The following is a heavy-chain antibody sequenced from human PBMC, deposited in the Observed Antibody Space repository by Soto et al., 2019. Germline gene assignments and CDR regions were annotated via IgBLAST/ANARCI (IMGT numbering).Heavy chain of an antibody. V-gene: IGHV4-59*01. CDR2: IYYSGST. CDR3: ARDRRYGTRGRFDP. Sequence: WETLSLTCTVSGGSISSYYWSWIRQPPGKGLEWIGYIYYSGSTNYNASLKSRVTISVDTSKNQFSLNLSSVTAADTAVYYCARDRRYGTRGRFDPQGQGPLVTVSS. CDR1: GGSISSYY. D-gene: IGHD3-9*01. J-gene: IGHJ5*02.